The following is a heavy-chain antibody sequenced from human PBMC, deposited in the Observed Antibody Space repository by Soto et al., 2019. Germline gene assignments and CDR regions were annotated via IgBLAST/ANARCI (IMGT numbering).Heavy chain of an antibody. V-gene: IGHV3-23*01. CDR1: GFTFSGYA. CDR3: AKTERLPEXYYDYVWGSYRAPWFDP. D-gene: IGHD3-16*02. CDR2: ISGSGGST. J-gene: IGHJ5*02. Sequence: GGSLRLSCAASGFTFSGYAMSWVRQAPGKGLEWVSAISGSGGSTYYADSVKGRFTISRDNSKNTLYLQMNSLRAEDTAVYYCAKTERLPEXYYDYVWGSYRAPWFDPWGQGTLVTVSS.